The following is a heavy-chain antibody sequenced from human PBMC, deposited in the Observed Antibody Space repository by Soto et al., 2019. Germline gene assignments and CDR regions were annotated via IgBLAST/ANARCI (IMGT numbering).Heavy chain of an antibody. V-gene: IGHV3-66*01. Sequence: GGSLRLSCAASGFTVSSNYLSWVRQAPGKGLEWVSVIYSGGSTSYADSGKGRFTISKDNSKNTLYLQMNSLRAEDTAVYYCARSTYGDYGYYYYMDVWGKGTTVTVSS. J-gene: IGHJ6*03. D-gene: IGHD4-17*01. CDR2: IYSGGST. CDR1: GFTVSSNY. CDR3: ARSTYGDYGYYYYMDV.